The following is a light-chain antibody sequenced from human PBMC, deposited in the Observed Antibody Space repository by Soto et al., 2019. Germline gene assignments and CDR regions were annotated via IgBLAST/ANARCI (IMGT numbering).Light chain of an antibody. CDR3: SSYTSSSLYV. CDR1: SSDVGGYNY. CDR2: DVS. Sequence: QSVLTQPASVSGSPGQSSTISCTGTSSDVGGYNYVSWYQQHPGKAPKLMIYDVSNRPSGVSNRFSGSKSGNTASLTIYGLQSEDEADYYCSSYTSSSLYVFGTGTQLTVL. V-gene: IGLV2-14*01. J-gene: IGLJ1*01.